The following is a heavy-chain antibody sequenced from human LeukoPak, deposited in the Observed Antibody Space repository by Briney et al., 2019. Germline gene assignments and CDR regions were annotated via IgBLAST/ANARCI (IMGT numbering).Heavy chain of an antibody. CDR2: VNYDGSEK. Sequence: GGSLRLSCAASGFTFSSYWMSWVRQAPGKGLEWVANVNYDGSEKYYVDSVKGRFTISRDNAKNSLYLQMNSLRAEDTAVYYCARDQPPYDSSGYFFYYYYYGMDVWGQGTTVTVSS. V-gene: IGHV3-7*01. CDR1: GFTFSSYW. J-gene: IGHJ6*02. D-gene: IGHD3-22*01. CDR3: ARDQPPYDSSGYFFYYYYYGMDV.